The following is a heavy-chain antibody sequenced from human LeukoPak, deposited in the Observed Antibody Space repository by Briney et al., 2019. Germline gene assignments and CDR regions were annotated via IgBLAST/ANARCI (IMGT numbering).Heavy chain of an antibody. CDR1: GYTFTSYG. Sequence: ASVKVSCKASGYTFTSYGITWVRQAPGQGLEWVGWISAYNGNTNYEQKLQGRVTMTRDTSTSAAYMELRSLRSDDTAVYYCARGIDSASPPLGTFEIWGQGTMVTVSS. CDR3: ARGIDSASPPLGTFEI. D-gene: IGHD1-26*01. CDR2: ISAYNGNT. V-gene: IGHV1-18*04. J-gene: IGHJ3*02.